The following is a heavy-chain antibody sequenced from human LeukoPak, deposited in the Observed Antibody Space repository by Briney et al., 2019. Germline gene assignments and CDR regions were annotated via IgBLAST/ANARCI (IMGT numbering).Heavy chain of an antibody. V-gene: IGHV3-11*01. CDR2: ITSSGDTI. D-gene: IGHD6-19*01. CDR3: ARAVAGPSGRFDY. CDR1: GFIFGDFY. J-gene: IGHJ4*02. Sequence: GGSLRFSGLGSGFIFGDFYMNWNPPVPGKGREGISFITSSGDTIYYADSVKGRFTVSRDNAKNSLYLQMNSLRVEDTAVYYCARAVAGPSGRFDYWGQGTLVTVSS.